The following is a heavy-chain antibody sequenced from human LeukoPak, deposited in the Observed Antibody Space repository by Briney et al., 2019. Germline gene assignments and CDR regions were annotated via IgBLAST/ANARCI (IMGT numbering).Heavy chain of an antibody. Sequence: PSETLSLTCAVSGGSISSGGYYWSWIRQPPGKGLEWIGYIYYSGSTNYNPSLKSRVTISVDTSKNQFSLKLSSVTAADTAVYYCARVAGLDEYRDGYNSIMDYWGQGTLVTVSS. CDR3: ARVAGLDEYRDGYNSIMDY. D-gene: IGHD5-24*01. J-gene: IGHJ4*02. V-gene: IGHV4-61*08. CDR2: IYYSGST. CDR1: GGSISSGGYY.